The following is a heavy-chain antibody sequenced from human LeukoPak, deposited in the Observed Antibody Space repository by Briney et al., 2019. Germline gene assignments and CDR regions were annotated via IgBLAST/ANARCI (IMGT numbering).Heavy chain of an antibody. J-gene: IGHJ4*02. CDR2: IKQDGSEK. V-gene: IGHV3-7*01. CDR3: ASQETYYDFWGPTYYFDY. Sequence: PGGSLRLSCAASGFTFSSYWMSWVRQAPGKGLEWVANIKQDGSEKYYVDSVKGRFTISRDNAKNSLYLQMNSLRAEDTAVYYCASQETYYDFWGPTYYFDYWGQGTLVTVSS. D-gene: IGHD3-3*01. CDR1: GFTFSSYW.